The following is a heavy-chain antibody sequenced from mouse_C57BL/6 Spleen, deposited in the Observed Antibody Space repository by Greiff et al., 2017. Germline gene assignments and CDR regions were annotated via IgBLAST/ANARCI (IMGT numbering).Heavy chain of an antibody. CDR1: GYTFTSYW. D-gene: IGHD1-1*01. CDR2: IYPGSGST. V-gene: IGHV1-55*01. J-gene: IGHJ3*01. CDR3: ASGDGSSFLFAY. Sequence: QVQLQQPGAELVKPGASVKMSCKASGYTFTSYWITWVKPRPGQGLEWIGDIYPGSGSTNYNEKFKSKATLTVDTSSSTAYMQLSSLTSEDSAVYYWASGDGSSFLFAYWGQGTLVTVSA.